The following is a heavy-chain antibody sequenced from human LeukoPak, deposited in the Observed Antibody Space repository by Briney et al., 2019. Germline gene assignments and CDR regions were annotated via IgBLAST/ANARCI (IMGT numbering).Heavy chain of an antibody. V-gene: IGHV4-59*01. CDR3: ARDRLGNTVDY. J-gene: IGHJ4*02. Sequence: SETLSLTCTVSGGSISSYYWTWIRQPPGKGLEWIGYIHYSGSTNYNPSLKSRVTMSVDTSNNQFSLKLSSVTAADTAVHYCARDRLGNTVDYWGQGVLVTVSS. CDR2: IHYSGST. D-gene: IGHD3-16*01. CDR1: GGSISSYY.